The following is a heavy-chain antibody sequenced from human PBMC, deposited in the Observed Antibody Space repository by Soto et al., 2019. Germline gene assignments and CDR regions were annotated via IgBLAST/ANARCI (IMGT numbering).Heavy chain of an antibody. CDR2: IKEDGGEM. CDR3: ARVSYYYDVSGYYADY. V-gene: IGHV3-7*01. J-gene: IGHJ4*02. CDR1: GFTFRNHW. D-gene: IGHD3-22*01. Sequence: QPGGSLRLSCAVSGFTFRNHWMNWVRQAPGKGLEWVANIKEDGGEMYYVDSVKGRFTISRDNAKNSLYLQMNSLRAEDTAVYYCARVSYYYDVSGYYADYWGQGA.